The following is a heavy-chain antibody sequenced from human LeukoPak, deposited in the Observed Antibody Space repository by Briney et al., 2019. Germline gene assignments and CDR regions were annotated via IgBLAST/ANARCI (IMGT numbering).Heavy chain of an antibody. V-gene: IGHV4-59*01. CDR1: GGSISSYY. Sequence: SETLSLTCTVSGGSISSYYWSWIRQPPGKGLEWIGYIYYSGSTNYNPSLKSRVTISVDTSKIQFSLKLSSVTAADTAVYYCARSTHVTTTYDYWGQGTLVTVSS. J-gene: IGHJ4*02. CDR2: IYYSGST. CDR3: ARSTHVTTTYDY. D-gene: IGHD4-17*01.